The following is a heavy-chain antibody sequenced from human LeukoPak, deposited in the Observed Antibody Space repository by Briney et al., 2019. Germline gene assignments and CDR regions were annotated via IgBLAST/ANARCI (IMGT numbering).Heavy chain of an antibody. CDR1: GFTFSSYA. CDR2: ISGSGGST. CDR3: AKDGSSTRYDFWSGYYTSAFDI. Sequence: GGSLRLSCAASGFTFSSYAMSWVRQAPGKGLEWVSAISGSGGSTYYADSVKGRFTISRDNSKNTLYLQMNSLRAEDTAVYYCAKDGSSTRYDFWSGYYTSAFDIWGQGTMVTVSS. D-gene: IGHD3-3*01. J-gene: IGHJ3*02. V-gene: IGHV3-23*01.